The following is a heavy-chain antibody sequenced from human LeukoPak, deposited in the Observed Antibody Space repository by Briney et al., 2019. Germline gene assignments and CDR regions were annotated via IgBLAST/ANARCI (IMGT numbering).Heavy chain of an antibody. CDR1: GGTFSSYA. V-gene: IGHV1-2*02. Sequence: ASVKVSCKASGGTFSSYAISWVRQAPGQGLEWMGWINPNSGGTNYAQKFQGRVTMTRDTSISTAYMELSRLRSDDTAVYYCARGGQQWLTYYYYYMDVWGKGTTVTVSS. D-gene: IGHD6-19*01. J-gene: IGHJ6*03. CDR3: ARGGQQWLTYYYYYMDV. CDR2: INPNSGGT.